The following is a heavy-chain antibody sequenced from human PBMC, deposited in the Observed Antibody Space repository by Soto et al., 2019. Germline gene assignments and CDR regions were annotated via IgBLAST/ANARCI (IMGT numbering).Heavy chain of an antibody. D-gene: IGHD6-6*01. J-gene: IGHJ4*02. CDR3: ASGGSSLNFDS. CDR2: INSDGSST. Sequence: PGGSRRLSCAASGSSFNTIGMQWVRQAPGKGLVWVSWINSDGSSTSYADSVKGRFTISRDNAKNTLYLQMNSLRAEDTAVYYCASGGSSLNFDSWGQGTLVTVSS. CDR1: GSSFNTIG. V-gene: IGHV3-74*01.